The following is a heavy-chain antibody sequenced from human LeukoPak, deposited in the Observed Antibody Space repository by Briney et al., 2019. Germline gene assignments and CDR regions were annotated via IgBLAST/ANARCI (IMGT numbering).Heavy chain of an antibody. CDR2: IIPILGVA. CDR1: GGTFSSYA. D-gene: IGHD6-19*01. J-gene: IGHJ4*02. V-gene: IGHV1-69*04. Sequence: SVKVSCKASGGTFSSYAISWVRQAPGQGLEWMGRIIPILGVANYAQEFEDRVTTTADKSTSTAYMELRSLRSDDTGVYYCARAYTSAWYNYLDYWGQGTLVTVSS. CDR3: ARAYTSAWYNYLDY.